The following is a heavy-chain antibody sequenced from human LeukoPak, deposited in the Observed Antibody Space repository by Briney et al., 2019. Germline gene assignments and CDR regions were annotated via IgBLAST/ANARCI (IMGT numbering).Heavy chain of an antibody. V-gene: IGHV1-69*04. CDR2: IIPILGIA. CDR1: GGTFSSYA. Sequence: SVKVSCKASGGTFSSYAISWVRQAPGQGLEWMGRIIPILGIANYAQKFQGRVTITADRSTSTAYMELSSLRSEDTAVYYCASDYYGSGSHPDYWGQGTLVTVSS. D-gene: IGHD3-10*01. J-gene: IGHJ4*02. CDR3: ASDYYGSGSHPDY.